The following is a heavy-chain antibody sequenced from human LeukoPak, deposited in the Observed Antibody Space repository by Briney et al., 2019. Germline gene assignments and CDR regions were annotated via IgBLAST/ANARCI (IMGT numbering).Heavy chain of an antibody. D-gene: IGHD3-10*02. V-gene: IGHV3-30*18. Sequence: PGGSLRLSCAASGFTFSSYGIHWVRQAPGKGLEWVAVTSYDGTRKYYADSMKGRFTISRDNSKNTLYLQMHSLRAEDTAVYYCAELGITMIGGVWGKGTTVTISS. CDR2: TSYDGTRK. CDR3: AELGITMIGGV. CDR1: GFTFSSYG. J-gene: IGHJ6*04.